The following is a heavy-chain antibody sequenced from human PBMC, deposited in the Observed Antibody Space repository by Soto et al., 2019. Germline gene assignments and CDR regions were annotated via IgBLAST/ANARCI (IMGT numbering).Heavy chain of an antibody. D-gene: IGHD2-8*02. V-gene: IGHV4-31*03. Sequence: PSETLSLTCTVSGGSISSGGYYWSWIRQHPGKGLEWIGYIYYSGSTYYNPSLKSRVTISVDTSKNQFSLKLSSVTAADTAVYYCALVTIPRYYYYYMDVWGKGTTVTVSS. CDR3: ALVTIPRYYYYYMDV. CDR1: GGSISSGGYY. J-gene: IGHJ6*03. CDR2: IYYSGST.